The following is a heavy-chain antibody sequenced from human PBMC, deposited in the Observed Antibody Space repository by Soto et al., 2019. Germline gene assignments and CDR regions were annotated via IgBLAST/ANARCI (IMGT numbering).Heavy chain of an antibody. D-gene: IGHD3-22*01. Sequence: EVQLVESGGGLVKPGGSLRLSCAASGFTFSSYSMNWVRQAPGKGLEWVSSISSSSSYIYYADSVKGRFTISRDNAKNSLYLQMNSLRAEDTAVYYCAREDVRYYYDSSGYYSLAEYFQHWGQGTLVTVSS. CDR1: GFTFSSYS. CDR2: ISSSSSYI. J-gene: IGHJ1*01. V-gene: IGHV3-21*01. CDR3: AREDVRYYYDSSGYYSLAEYFQH.